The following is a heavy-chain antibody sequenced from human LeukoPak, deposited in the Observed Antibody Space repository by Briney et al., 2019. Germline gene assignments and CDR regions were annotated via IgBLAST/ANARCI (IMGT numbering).Heavy chain of an antibody. V-gene: IGHV4-61*01. J-gene: IGHJ5*02. CDR3: ARDRTGPLSYYYGIDP. Sequence: SETLSLTCTVSGGSVRSGSYYWSWIRQPPGKGPEWIGYIYYSGSTNYNPSLKSRVTISVDTPKNQFSLKLSSVTAADTAVYYCARDRTGPLSYYYGIDPWGQGTLVTASS. D-gene: IGHD3-10*01. CDR2: IYYSGST. CDR1: GGSVRSGSYY.